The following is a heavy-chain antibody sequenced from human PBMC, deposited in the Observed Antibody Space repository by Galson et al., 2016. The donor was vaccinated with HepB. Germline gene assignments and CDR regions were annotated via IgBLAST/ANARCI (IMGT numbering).Heavy chain of an antibody. V-gene: IGHV3-74*01. J-gene: IGHJ5*02. D-gene: IGHD2/OR15-2a*01. Sequence: SLRLSCAASGFTFSSYWMHWVRQSPEEGLVWVSHINSDGSTTAYAASVKGRFTISRDNAKKTLYLQMNSLRVEDTAVYYCASDPFLGGHWFDPWGQGTLVTVSS. CDR3: ASDPFLGGHWFDP. CDR2: INSDGSTT. CDR1: GFTFSSYW.